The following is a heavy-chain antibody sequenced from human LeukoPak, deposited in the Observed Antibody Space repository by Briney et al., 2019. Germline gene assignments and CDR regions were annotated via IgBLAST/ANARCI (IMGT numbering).Heavy chain of an antibody. CDR2: ISPYNGNT. D-gene: IGHD6-19*01. Sequence: GGSVKVSCKASVHDFTSVDITCGRRAPGQGLGCMGWISPYNGNTRYAQKYQGRVVMTTDTSTTTAYMELKRLRFNDTAVYYCARAGPGSGWYFDYWGQGTLVTVSS. V-gene: IGHV1-18*01. CDR1: VHDFTSVD. CDR3: ARAGPGSGWYFDY. J-gene: IGHJ4*02.